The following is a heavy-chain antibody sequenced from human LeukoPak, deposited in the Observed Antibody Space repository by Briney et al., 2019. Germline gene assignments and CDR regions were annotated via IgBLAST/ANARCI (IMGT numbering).Heavy chain of an antibody. J-gene: IGHJ3*02. CDR3: ARESYYDSKESVAFDI. D-gene: IGHD3-22*01. CDR2: IYYSGST. V-gene: IGHV4-59*12. CDR1: GGSISSYY. Sequence: SETLSLTCTVSGGSISSYYWSWIRQPPGKGLEWIGYIYYSGSTNYNPSLKSRVTISVDTSKNQFSLKLSSVTAADTAVYYCARESYYDSKESVAFDIWGQGTMVTVSS.